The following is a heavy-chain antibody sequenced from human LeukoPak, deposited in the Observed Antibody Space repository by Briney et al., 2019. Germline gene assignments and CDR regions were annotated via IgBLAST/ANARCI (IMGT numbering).Heavy chain of an antibody. D-gene: IGHD3-22*01. J-gene: IGHJ3*02. CDR2: INHSGST. CDR3: ARGHWITMTRGAFAI. V-gene: IGHV4-34*01. Sequence: PSETLSLTCAVYGGSFSGYYWSWIRQPPGKGLEWIGEINHSGSTNYNPSLKSRVTISVDTSKNQFSLKLSSVTAADTAVYYCARGHWITMTRGAFAIWGQGTMVTVS. CDR1: GGSFSGYY.